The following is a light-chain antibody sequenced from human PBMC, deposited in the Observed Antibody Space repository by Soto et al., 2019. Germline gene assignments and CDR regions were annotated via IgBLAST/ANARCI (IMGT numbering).Light chain of an antibody. Sequence: EFVLTQSPGTLSLSPGERATLSXRASHSVITNLPWYQQKAGXPPRXXXDGXSTMATGSPARLSGSGSATDFTLTISRLEPEDFAVYYFQQHGTSTSTFGQGTRLEIK. CDR2: GXS. CDR1: HSVITN. CDR3: QQHGTSTST. V-gene: IGKV3-20*01. J-gene: IGKJ5*01.